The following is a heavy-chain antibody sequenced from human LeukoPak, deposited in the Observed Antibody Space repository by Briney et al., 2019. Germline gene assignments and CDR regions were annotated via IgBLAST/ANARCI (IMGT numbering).Heavy chain of an antibody. CDR1: GFTFSSYA. D-gene: IGHD4-17*01. CDR3: AKDKYGEGYYFDY. V-gene: IGHV3-23*01. J-gene: IGHJ4*02. CDR2: ISGSGGST. Sequence: PGGSLRLSCAASGFTFSSYAMSWVRQAPGKGLEWVSAISGSGGSTYYADSVKGRLTTSRDNSKNTLYLQMNSLRAEDTAVYYCAKDKYGEGYYFDYWGQGTLVTVSS.